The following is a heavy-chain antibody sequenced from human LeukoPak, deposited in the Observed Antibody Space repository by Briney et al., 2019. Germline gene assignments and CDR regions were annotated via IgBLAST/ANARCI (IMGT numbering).Heavy chain of an antibody. V-gene: IGHV4-34*01. CDR1: GGSFSGDY. CDR2: INHSGST. J-gene: IGHJ5*02. D-gene: IGHD3-10*01. Sequence: SETLSLTCAVYGGSFSGDYWSWIRQPPGKGLEWIGEINHSGSTNYNPSLKGRVTISVDTSKNQFSLKLSSVTAADTAVYYCARGVRGVITFDPWGQGTLVTVSS. CDR3: ARGVRGVITFDP.